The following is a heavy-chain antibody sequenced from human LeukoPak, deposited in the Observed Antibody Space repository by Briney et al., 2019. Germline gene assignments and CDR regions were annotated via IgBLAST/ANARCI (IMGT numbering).Heavy chain of an antibody. J-gene: IGHJ6*02. V-gene: IGHV4-39*07. CDR3: ARVRTTETTFKKYYYGMDV. D-gene: IGHD4-17*01. Sequence: SETLSLTCIVSGGSISSRSYYWDWIRQPPGKGLEWIGEINHAGSTNYNPSLKSRVTISVDTSKNQFSLKVRSVTAADTAVYYCARVRTTETTFKKYYYGMDVWGQGTTVTVSS. CDR1: GGSISSRSYY. CDR2: INHAGST.